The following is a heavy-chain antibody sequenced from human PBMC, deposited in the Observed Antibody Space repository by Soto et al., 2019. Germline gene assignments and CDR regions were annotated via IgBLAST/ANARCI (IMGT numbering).Heavy chain of an antibody. CDR3: ARDCTIFGVGLWDY. CDR2: ISSSSSTI. D-gene: IGHD3-3*01. J-gene: IGHJ4*02. V-gene: IGHV3-48*01. CDR1: GFTFSSYS. Sequence: EVQLVESGGGLVQPGGSLRLSCAASGFTFSSYSMNWVRQAPGKGLEWVSYISSSSSTIYYADSVKGRFTISRDNAKNSLYLQMNSLRAEDTAVYYCARDCTIFGVGLWDYWGQGTLVTVSS.